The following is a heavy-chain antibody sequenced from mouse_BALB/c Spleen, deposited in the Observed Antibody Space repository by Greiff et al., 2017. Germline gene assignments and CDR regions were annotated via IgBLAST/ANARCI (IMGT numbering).Heavy chain of an antibody. Sequence: EVQGVESGGGLVKPGGSLKLSCAASGFTFSDYYMYWVRQTPEKRLEWVATISDGGSYTYYPDSVKGRFTISRDNAKNNLYLQMSSLKSEDTAMYYCARDMRGTGAMDYWGQGTSVTVSS. CDR1: GFTFSDYY. CDR2: ISDGGSYT. J-gene: IGHJ4*01. V-gene: IGHV5-4*02. CDR3: ARDMRGTGAMDY. D-gene: IGHD2-3*01.